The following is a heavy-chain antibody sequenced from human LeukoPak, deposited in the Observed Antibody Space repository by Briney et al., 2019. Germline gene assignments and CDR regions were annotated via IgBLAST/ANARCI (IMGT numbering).Heavy chain of an antibody. CDR2: MNPNSGNT. CDR3: ARSTTVTTHFDY. Sequence: GASVKVSCKASGGTFSSYAISWVRQAPGQGLEWMGWMNPNSGNTGYAQKFQGRVTMTRNTSISTAYMELSSLRSEDTAVYYCARSTTVTTHFDYWGQGTLVTVSS. CDR1: GGTFSSYA. V-gene: IGHV1-8*02. J-gene: IGHJ4*02. D-gene: IGHD4-17*01.